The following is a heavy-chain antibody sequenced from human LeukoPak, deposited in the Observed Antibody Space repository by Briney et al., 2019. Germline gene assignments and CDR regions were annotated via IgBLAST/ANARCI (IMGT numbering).Heavy chain of an antibody. V-gene: IGHV1-69*05. CDR1: GGTFSSYA. CDR2: IIPIFGTA. Sequence: GASVKVSCKASGGTFSSYAISWVRQAPGQGLEGVGGIIPIFGTANYAQKFQGRVTITTDESTSTAYMELSSLRSEDTAVYYCARAFRGPYYYDSSGSFDYWGQGTLVTVSS. D-gene: IGHD3-22*01. J-gene: IGHJ4*02. CDR3: ARAFRGPYYYDSSGSFDY.